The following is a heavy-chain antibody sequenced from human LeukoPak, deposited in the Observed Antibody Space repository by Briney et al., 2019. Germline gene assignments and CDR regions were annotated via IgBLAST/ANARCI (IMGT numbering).Heavy chain of an antibody. CDR2: ISYDGSNK. J-gene: IGHJ6*02. CDR1: GFTFSSYA. V-gene: IGHV3-30-3*01. Sequence: GGSLRLSCAASGFTFSSYAMHWVRQAPGKGLEWVAVISYDGSNKYYADSVKGRFTISRDNSKNTLYLQMNSLRAEDTAVYYCARDPIVAVPAATYYYGMDVWGQGTTVTVSS. D-gene: IGHD2-2*01. CDR3: ARDPIVAVPAATYYYGMDV.